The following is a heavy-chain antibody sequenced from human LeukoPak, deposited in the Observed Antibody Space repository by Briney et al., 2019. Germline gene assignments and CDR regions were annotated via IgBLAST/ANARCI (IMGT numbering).Heavy chain of an antibody. Sequence: GGSLRLSCAASGFTVSSNYMSWVRQAPGKGLEWVSVIYSGGSTNYADSLKGRFTISRHNSKNTLYLQKNSLRAEDTAVYYCARVSSGGDFGYWGQGTLVTVSS. CDR2: IYSGGST. D-gene: IGHD2-15*01. J-gene: IGHJ4*02. CDR1: GFTVSSNY. V-gene: IGHV3-53*04. CDR3: ARVSSGGDFGY.